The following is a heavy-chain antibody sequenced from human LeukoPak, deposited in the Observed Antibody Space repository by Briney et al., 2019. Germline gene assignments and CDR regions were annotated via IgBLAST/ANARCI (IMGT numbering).Heavy chain of an antibody. CDR2: INPNSGGT. V-gene: IGHV1-2*06. J-gene: IGHJ4*02. CDR3: ARVRLWFGDYYFDY. Sequence: GATVKVSCKASGYTFTGYYMHWVRQAPGQGLEWMGRINPNSGGTNYAQKFQGRVTMTRDTSISTAYMELSRLRSDDTAVYYCARVRLWFGDYYFDYWGQGTLVTVSS. CDR1: GYTFTGYY. D-gene: IGHD3-10*01.